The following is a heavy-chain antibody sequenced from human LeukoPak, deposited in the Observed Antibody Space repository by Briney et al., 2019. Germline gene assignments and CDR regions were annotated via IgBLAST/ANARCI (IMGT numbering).Heavy chain of an antibody. CDR1: GGSFSGYY. V-gene: IGHV4-34*01. Sequence: SETLSLTCAVYGGSFSGYYWSWIRQPPGKGLEWIGEINHSGSTNYNPSLKSRVTISVDTSKNQFSLKLSSVTAADTAVYYCARGLRYFDWLLAPHFDYWGQGTLVTVSS. J-gene: IGHJ4*02. D-gene: IGHD3-9*01. CDR2: INHSGST. CDR3: ARGLRYFDWLLAPHFDY.